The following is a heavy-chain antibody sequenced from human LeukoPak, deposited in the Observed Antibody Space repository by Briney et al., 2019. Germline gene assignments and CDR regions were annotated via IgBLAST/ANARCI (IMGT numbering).Heavy chain of an antibody. V-gene: IGHV1-69*04. Sequence: ASVKVSCKASGGTFSSYAISWVRQAPGQGLEWMGRIIPILGIANYAQKFQGRVTITADKSTSTAYMELSSLRSEDTAVYYCARDVDSDGYNSYLSDYWGQGTLVTVSS. D-gene: IGHD5-24*01. J-gene: IGHJ4*02. CDR1: GGTFSSYA. CDR2: IIPILGIA. CDR3: ARDVDSDGYNSYLSDY.